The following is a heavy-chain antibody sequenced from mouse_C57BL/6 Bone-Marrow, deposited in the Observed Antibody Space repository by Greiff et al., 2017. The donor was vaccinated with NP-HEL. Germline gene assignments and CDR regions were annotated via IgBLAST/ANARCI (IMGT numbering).Heavy chain of an antibody. CDR1: GYTFTSYW. Sequence: QVQLQQSGAELAKPGASVKMSCKASGYTFTSYWITWVKQRPGQGLEWIGDIYPGSGSTNYNEKFKSKATLTVDTSSSTAYMQLSSLTSEDSAVYYCARHSYGSSSWFAYWGQGTLVTVSA. CDR2: IYPGSGST. J-gene: IGHJ3*01. V-gene: IGHV1-55*01. CDR3: ARHSYGSSSWFAY. D-gene: IGHD1-1*01.